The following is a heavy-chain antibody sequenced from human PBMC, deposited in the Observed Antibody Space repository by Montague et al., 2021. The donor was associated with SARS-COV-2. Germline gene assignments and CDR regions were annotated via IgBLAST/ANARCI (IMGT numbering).Heavy chain of an antibody. CDR2: ISWNSGSR. D-gene: IGHD3-10*01. V-gene: IGHV3-9*01. Sequence: SLRLSCAASGFTFGDYAMHWVRQPPGKGLEWVSGISWNSGSRGYADSVKGRFTIYRDNAKNSLYLQMNSLRTEDTAFYYCAKDYYFGAFDIWGQGTMVTVSS. J-gene: IGHJ3*02. CDR3: AKDYYFGAFDI. CDR1: GFTFGDYA.